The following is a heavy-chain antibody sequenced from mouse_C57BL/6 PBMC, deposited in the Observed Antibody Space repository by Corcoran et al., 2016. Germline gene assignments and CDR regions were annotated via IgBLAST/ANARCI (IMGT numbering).Heavy chain of an antibody. J-gene: IGHJ4*01. V-gene: IGHV1-26*01. CDR3: ARGGLRRAMDY. D-gene: IGHD1-1*01. CDR1: GYTFTDYY. Sequence: EVQLQQSGPELVKPGASVKISCKASGYTFTDYYMNWVKQSHGKSFEWIGDINPNNGGTSYNQKFKGKATLTVDKSSSTAYMELRSLTSEDSAVYYCARGGLRRAMDYWGQGTSVTVSS. CDR2: INPNNGGT.